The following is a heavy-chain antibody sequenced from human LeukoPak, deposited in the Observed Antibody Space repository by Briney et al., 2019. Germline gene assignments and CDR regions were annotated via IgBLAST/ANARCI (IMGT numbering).Heavy chain of an antibody. CDR3: AREVVVPPEGAYFDY. Sequence: SETLSLTCTVSGGSIKSSTDYFWGWIRQPPGKGLEWIGYIYYSGSTYYNPSLKSRVTISLDTSKNQFSLKLSSVTAADTAVYYCAREVVVPPEGAYFDYWGQGTLVTVSS. CDR2: IYYSGST. J-gene: IGHJ4*02. V-gene: IGHV4-31*03. D-gene: IGHD2-2*01. CDR1: GGSIKSSTDY.